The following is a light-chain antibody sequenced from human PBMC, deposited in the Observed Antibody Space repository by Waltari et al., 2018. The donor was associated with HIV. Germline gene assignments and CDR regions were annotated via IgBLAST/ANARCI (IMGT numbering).Light chain of an antibody. J-gene: IGLJ1*01. CDR3: SAWDDSLRATV. V-gene: IGLV1-44*01. CDR1: FSNLGANT. CDR2: GHN. Sequence: QSVMSHPPSASGTPGQTVTISCSGRFSNLGANTVNWYQQIPGTAPRLLIYGHNQWPSGVPDRFAVSRSGTSASLTIGGLQSEDEADYYCSAWDDSLRATVFGTGTRVTVL.